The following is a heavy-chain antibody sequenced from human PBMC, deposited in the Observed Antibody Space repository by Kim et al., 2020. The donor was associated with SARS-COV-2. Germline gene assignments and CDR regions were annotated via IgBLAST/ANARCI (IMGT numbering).Heavy chain of an antibody. Sequence: TPSLKSRVTISVDTSKNQFSLKLSSVTAADTAVYYCARDVYSYGYLYFDYWGQGTLVTVSS. V-gene: IGHV4-59*01. CDR3: ARDVYSYGYLYFDY. J-gene: IGHJ4*02. D-gene: IGHD5-18*01.